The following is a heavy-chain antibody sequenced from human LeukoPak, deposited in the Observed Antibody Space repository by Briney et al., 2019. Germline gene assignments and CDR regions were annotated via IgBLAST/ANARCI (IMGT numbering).Heavy chain of an antibody. D-gene: IGHD2-15*01. Sequence: SETLSLTCTVSGGSISSFYWSWIRQPPGKGLEWIGHFYYSGSTKYNPSLASRVTISLDTSKNQFTLKLSSVSAADTAVYYCARHDVVSRAFDIWGPGTMVTVSS. J-gene: IGHJ3*02. CDR2: FYYSGST. CDR3: ARHDVVSRAFDI. CDR1: GGSISSFY. V-gene: IGHV4-59*01.